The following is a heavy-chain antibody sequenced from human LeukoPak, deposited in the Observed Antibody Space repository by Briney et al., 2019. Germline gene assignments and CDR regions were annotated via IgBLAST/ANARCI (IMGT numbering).Heavy chain of an antibody. CDR1: GFTVSSNY. J-gene: IGHJ4*02. CDR2: IYSGGTT. V-gene: IGHV3-53*01. Sequence: GGSLRLSCAASGFTVSSNYINWVRQAPGKGLEWVSLIYSGGTTYYADSVKGRFTISRDNSKNTVHLRMNNLRAEDTAVYYCAADFDYWGQGTLVTVSS. CDR3: AADFDY.